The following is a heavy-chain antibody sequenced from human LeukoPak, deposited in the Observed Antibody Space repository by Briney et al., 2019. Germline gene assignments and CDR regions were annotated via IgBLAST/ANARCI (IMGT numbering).Heavy chain of an antibody. CDR3: ARGIAAAGIESYYMGV. V-gene: IGHV1-18*01. CDR1: GVTFSRSA. Sequence: ASVKVSCKASGVTFSRSAFSWVRQAPGQGLEWMGWISAYNGNTNYAQKLQGRVTMTTDTSTSTAYMELRSLRSDDTAVYYCARGIAAAGIESYYMGVWGKGTTVTVSS. CDR2: ISAYNGNT. D-gene: IGHD6-13*01. J-gene: IGHJ6*03.